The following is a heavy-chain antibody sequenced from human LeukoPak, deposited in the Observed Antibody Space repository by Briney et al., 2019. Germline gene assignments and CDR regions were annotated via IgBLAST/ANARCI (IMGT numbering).Heavy chain of an antibody. Sequence: GRSLRLSCAASGFTFSSYGMHWVRRAPGKGLEWVAVISYDGSNKYYADSVKGRFTISRDNSKNTLYLQMNSLRAEDTAVYYCAKCSSGWFMGPYWGQGTLVTVSS. CDR1: GFTFSSYG. J-gene: IGHJ4*02. D-gene: IGHD6-19*01. CDR2: ISYDGSNK. V-gene: IGHV3-30*18. CDR3: AKCSSGWFMGPY.